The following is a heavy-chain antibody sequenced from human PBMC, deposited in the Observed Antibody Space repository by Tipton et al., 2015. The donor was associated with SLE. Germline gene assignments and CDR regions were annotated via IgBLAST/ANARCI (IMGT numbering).Heavy chain of an antibody. CDR1: GFTFSSYA. D-gene: IGHD3-16*01. Sequence: SLRLSCAASGFTFSSYAMSWVRQAPGKGLEWVSGINTGGEITFYADSVKGRFTISRDNSKDTLYLQIHSLRAEDTATYYCARDRRSWGGSNALDLWGQGTLVTVSS. V-gene: IGHV3-23*01. CDR2: INTGGEIT. J-gene: IGHJ3*01. CDR3: ARDRRSWGGSNALDL.